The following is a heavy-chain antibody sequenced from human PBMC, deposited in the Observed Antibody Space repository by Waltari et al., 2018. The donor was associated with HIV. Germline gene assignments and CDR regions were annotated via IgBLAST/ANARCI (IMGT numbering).Heavy chain of an antibody. Sequence: EVQLVESGGGLVKPGGSLRLSCAASGFTISNAWMSWVRQAPGEGIEWDGHIKSKNEGGTTDYAAPVKGRFTISRDDSKNTLYLQMNSLKTEDTALYYWTTDLVLRYFDWGQGTLVTVSS. CDR2: IKSKNEGGTT. CDR1: GFTISNAW. D-gene: IGHD3-9*01. J-gene: IGHJ4*02. CDR3: TTDLVLRYFD. V-gene: IGHV3-15*01.